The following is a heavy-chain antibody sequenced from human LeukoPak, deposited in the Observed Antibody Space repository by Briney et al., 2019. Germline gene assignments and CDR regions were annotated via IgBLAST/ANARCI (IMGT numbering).Heavy chain of an antibody. V-gene: IGHV4-38-2*01. D-gene: IGHD2-15*01. Sequence: SETLSLTCAVSGYSLSSGYYWGWIGQPPGKGLEWIGSIYHSGSTYYNPSLRSRVTISVDTSKNQFSLKLSSVTAADTAVYYWARVVRFPYFVYWGQGTLVTVSS. CDR2: IYHSGST. CDR3: ARVVRFPYFVY. CDR1: GYSLSSGYY. J-gene: IGHJ4*02.